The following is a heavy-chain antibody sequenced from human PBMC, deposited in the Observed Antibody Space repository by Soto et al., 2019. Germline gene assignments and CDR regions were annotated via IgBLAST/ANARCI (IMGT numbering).Heavy chain of an antibody. D-gene: IGHD1-7*01. J-gene: IGHJ6*02. V-gene: IGHV3-30*18. CDR1: GFIFTNYG. Sequence: QVQLVESGGGVVQPGRSLRLSCAASGFIFTNYGVHWVRQAPGKGLEWVAVISYDGTAKKYADSVKGRFTISRDNSKNTLYLEMSSLRAEDTAVYYCAKVSGWNWPPYYYGMDVWGQGTTVTVSS. CDR2: ISYDGTAK. CDR3: AKVSGWNWPPYYYGMDV.